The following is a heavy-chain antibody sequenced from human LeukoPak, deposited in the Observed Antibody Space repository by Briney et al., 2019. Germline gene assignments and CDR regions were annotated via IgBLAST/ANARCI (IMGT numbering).Heavy chain of an antibody. D-gene: IGHD5-24*01. Sequence: SETLSLTCAVYDGSLSGYYWSWIRQPPGKGLEWIGEINYHGDMNYNPSLKSRATISVATSKNQFSLQLNSVTPEDTAVYYCARGINSAFDIWGQGTMVTVSS. CDR3: ARGINSAFDI. J-gene: IGHJ3*02. CDR2: INYHGDM. V-gene: IGHV4-34*01. CDR1: DGSLSGYY.